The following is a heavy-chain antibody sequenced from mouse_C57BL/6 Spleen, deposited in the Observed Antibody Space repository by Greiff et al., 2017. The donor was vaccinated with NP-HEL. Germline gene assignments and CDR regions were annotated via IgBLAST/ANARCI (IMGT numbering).Heavy chain of an antibody. CDR2: IDPETGGT. CDR3: TRDGYYGWYFDV. D-gene: IGHD2-3*01. CDR1: GYTFTDYE. J-gene: IGHJ1*03. V-gene: IGHV1-15*01. Sequence: QVQLKQSGAELVRPGASVTLSCKASGYTFTDYEMHWVKQTPVHGLEWIGAIDPETGGTAYNQKFKGKAILTADKSSSTAYMELRSLTSEDSAVYYCTRDGYYGWYFDVWGTGTTVTVSS.